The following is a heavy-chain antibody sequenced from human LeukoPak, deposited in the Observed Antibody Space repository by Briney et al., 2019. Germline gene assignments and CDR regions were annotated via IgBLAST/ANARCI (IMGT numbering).Heavy chain of an antibody. V-gene: IGHV4-34*01. J-gene: IGHJ5*02. CDR1: GGSFSGYY. CDR3: VAGVYGDNWFDP. Sequence: SETLSLTCAVYGGSFSGYYWSWIRQPPGKGLEWIGEINHSGSTNYNPSLKSRVTISVDTSKNQYSLKLSSVTAADTAVYYCVAGVYGDNWFDPWGQGTLVTVSS. CDR2: INHSGST. D-gene: IGHD4-17*01.